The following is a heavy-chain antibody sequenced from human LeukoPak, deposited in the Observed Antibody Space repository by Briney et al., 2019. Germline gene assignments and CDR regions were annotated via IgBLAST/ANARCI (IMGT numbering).Heavy chain of an antibody. CDR1: GGSISSYY. D-gene: IGHD5-24*01. J-gene: IGHJ4*02. CDR3: ARHDERWLQAFDY. Sequence: SETLSLTCTVSGGSISSYYWSWIRQPPGKGLEWIGYIYTSGSTNYNPSLKSRVTISVDTSKNQFSLKRSSVTAADTAVYYCARHDERWLQAFDYWGQGTLVTVSS. V-gene: IGHV4-4*09. CDR2: IYTSGST.